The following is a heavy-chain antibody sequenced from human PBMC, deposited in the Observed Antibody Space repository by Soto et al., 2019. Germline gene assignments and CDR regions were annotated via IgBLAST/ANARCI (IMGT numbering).Heavy chain of an antibody. J-gene: IGHJ2*01. CDR2: IHGGGGAT. D-gene: IGHD1-1*01. V-gene: IGHV3-23*01. CDR3: AKFEGHPMEYWYLDF. Sequence: EVQLLESGGGLVQPGGSLRLSCAASGFTFSAYAMGWVRQAPGKGLEWVSTIHGGGGATHYADSVKGRFTSSRDDSKNTMYAQMNSLRAEDTAVYFCAKFEGHPMEYWYLDFRGRGTLVTVSS. CDR1: GFTFSAYA.